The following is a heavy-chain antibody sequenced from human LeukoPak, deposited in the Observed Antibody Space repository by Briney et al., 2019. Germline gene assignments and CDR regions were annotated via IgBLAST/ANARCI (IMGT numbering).Heavy chain of an antibody. D-gene: IGHD2/OR15-2a*01. V-gene: IGHV4-34*01. CDR3: IRHWRRISLIDY. J-gene: IGHJ4*02. CDR2: IDRGGST. CDR1: GDSLNDYY. Sequence: SETLSLTCAVYGDSLNDYYWTWIRQPPGRGLEWIGEIDRGGSTNYDPSLKSRVTISVDTSKNQFSLKVNSVTAADTAVYYCIRHWRRISLIDYWGQGTLVTVSS.